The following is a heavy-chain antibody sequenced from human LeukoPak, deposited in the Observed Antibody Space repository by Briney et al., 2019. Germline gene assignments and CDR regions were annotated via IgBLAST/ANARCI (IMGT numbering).Heavy chain of an antibody. V-gene: IGHV1-24*01. CDR3: ATAYCSSTSCVG. CDR1: GYTLTELS. J-gene: IGHJ4*02. CDR2: FDPEDGET. D-gene: IGHD2-2*01. Sequence: ASVKVSCKVSGYTLTELSMHWERQAPGKGLEWMGGFDPEDGETIYAQKFQGRVTMTEDTSTDTAYMELSSLRSEDTAVYYCATAYCSSTSCVGWGQGTLVTVPS.